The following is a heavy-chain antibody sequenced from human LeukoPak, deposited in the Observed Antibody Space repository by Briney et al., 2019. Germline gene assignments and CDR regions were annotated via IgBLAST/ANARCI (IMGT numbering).Heavy chain of an antibody. J-gene: IGHJ4*02. D-gene: IGHD3/OR15-3a*01. Sequence: SETLSLTCTVSGGSISSDSYFWGWIRQPPGKGLEWIGSISYSGNTYYNLSFKSRVTISVDTSKNQFSLKLSSVTAADTAVYYCARRMTYGKPYFDYWGQGTLVTVSS. CDR1: GGSISSDSYF. CDR3: ARRMTYGKPYFDY. CDR2: ISYSGNT. V-gene: IGHV4-39*01.